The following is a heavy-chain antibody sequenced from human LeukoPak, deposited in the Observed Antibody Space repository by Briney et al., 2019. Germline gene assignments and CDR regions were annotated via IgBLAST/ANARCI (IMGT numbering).Heavy chain of an antibody. D-gene: IGHD6-13*01. CDR1: GASISNYN. CDR2: IYPSGST. Sequence: PSETLSLTCTVSGASISNYNWSWIRQPAWKGLEWIGRIYPSGSTNYNPSLKSRVTMSVDTSKNQFSLKLNSVTAADTAVYYCAGLYSSSVDYWGQGTLVTVSS. J-gene: IGHJ4*02. V-gene: IGHV4-4*07. CDR3: AGLYSSSVDY.